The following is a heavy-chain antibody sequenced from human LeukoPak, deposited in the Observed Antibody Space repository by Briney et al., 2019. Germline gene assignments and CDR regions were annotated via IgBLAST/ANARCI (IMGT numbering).Heavy chain of an antibody. CDR2: ISSSSSFI. J-gene: IGHJ1*01. V-gene: IGHV3-21*01. CDR3: AGGYSSSWYLD. Sequence: PGGSLRLSCAGSGFNFSSYSMSWVRQAPWKGLEFVSSISSSSSFIYYADSVKGRFTISRDNAKKSLSLQMNSLRADDTAVYYCAGGYSSSWYLDWGQGTLVTVSS. D-gene: IGHD6-13*01. CDR1: GFNFSSYS.